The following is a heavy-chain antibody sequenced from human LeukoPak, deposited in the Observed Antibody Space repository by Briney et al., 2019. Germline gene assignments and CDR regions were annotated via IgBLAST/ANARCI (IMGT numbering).Heavy chain of an antibody. CDR3: ARQLTMGYDSSGYYYADYFDY. CDR1: GGSISSYY. CDR2: IYYSGST. D-gene: IGHD3-22*01. V-gene: IGHV4-59*08. Sequence: PSETLSLTCTVSGGSISSYYWSRIRQPPGKGLEWIGYIYYSGSTNYNPSLKSRVTISVDTSKNQFSLKLSSVTAADTAVYYCARQLTMGYDSSGYYYADYFDYWGQGTLVTVSS. J-gene: IGHJ4*02.